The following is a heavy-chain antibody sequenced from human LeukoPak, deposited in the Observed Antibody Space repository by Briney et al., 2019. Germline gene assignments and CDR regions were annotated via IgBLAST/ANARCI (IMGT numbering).Heavy chain of an antibody. CDR3: ARGFGGASDLYFDY. CDR1: GYTFTGYY. V-gene: IGHV1-2*02. J-gene: IGHJ4*02. CDR2: INPNSGDT. D-gene: IGHD3-16*01. Sequence: ASVKVSCKASGYTFTGYYMNWVRQAPGQGLEWMGWINPNSGDTNSAQKFQGRVTMTRDTSISTAYMELSRLTSDDTAVYYCARGFGGASDLYFDYWGQGTLVTVSS.